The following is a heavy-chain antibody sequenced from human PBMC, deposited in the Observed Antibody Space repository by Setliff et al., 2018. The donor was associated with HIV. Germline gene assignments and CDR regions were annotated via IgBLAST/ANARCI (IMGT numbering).Heavy chain of an antibody. CDR2: IYYSGST. Sequence: SETLSLTCTVSGGSISSYYWSWSRQPPGKGLELIGYIYYSGSTNYNPSLKSRVTISVDTSMNQFSLNLNSVTAADTAVYYCARGGGTSSPIDYHYYIDVWGKGTTVTVSS. J-gene: IGHJ6*03. D-gene: IGHD6-6*01. CDR1: GGSISSYY. V-gene: IGHV4-59*12. CDR3: ARGGGTSSPIDYHYYIDV.